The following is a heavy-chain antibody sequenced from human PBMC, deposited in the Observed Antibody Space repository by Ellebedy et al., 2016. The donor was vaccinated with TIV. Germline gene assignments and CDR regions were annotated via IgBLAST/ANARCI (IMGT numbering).Heavy chain of an antibody. V-gene: IGHV4-59*01. CDR2: VYYSGKT. CDR1: GASINSY. Sequence: MPSETLSLTCTVSGASINSYWNWIRQPPGRGLEYIGYVYYSGKTNYSPSLKDRVTISPDTSKSQFSLNLNSVTAADTAVYYCARKSLSNWSFDLWGRGTLVTVSS. CDR3: ARKSLSNWSFDL. J-gene: IGHJ2*01.